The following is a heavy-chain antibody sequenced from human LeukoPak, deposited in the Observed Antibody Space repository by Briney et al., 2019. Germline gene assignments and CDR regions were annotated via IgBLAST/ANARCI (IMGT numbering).Heavy chain of an antibody. CDR2: ISYSGST. CDR3: AREGTAGTNLNWFDP. J-gene: IGHJ5*02. D-gene: IGHD1-1*01. V-gene: IGHV4-59*01. Sequence: KPSETRSLTCTVPGGPISSYYWSWIRQPPGKGLEWIGYISYSGSTNFNPSLKSRVTISVDTSKNQFSLKLSSVTAADTAVYYCAREGTAGTNLNWFDPWGQGTLVTVSS. CDR1: GGPISSYY.